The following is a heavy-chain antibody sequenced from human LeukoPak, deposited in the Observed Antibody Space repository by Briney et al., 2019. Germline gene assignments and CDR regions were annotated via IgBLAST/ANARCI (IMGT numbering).Heavy chain of an antibody. CDR2: MNPNSGNT. CDR1: GYTFTSYD. J-gene: IGHJ3*02. D-gene: IGHD6-13*01. V-gene: IGHV1-8*01. CDR3: ARRLDSSSWYAAFDI. Sequence: ASVKVSCKASGYTFTSYDINWVRQATGQGLEWMGWMNPNSGNTGYAQKFQGRVTMTRNTSISTAYMDLSSLRSEDPALYYCARRLDSSSWYAAFDIWGQGTMVTVSS.